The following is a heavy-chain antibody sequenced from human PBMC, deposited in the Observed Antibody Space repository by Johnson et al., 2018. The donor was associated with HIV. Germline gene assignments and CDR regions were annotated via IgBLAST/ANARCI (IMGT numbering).Heavy chain of an antibody. J-gene: IGHJ3*02. CDR3: AKDRLANGILDI. Sequence: VLLVESGGGLLPPGGSLKLSCAASGFTFSDYAMAWVRQAPGKGLQWLVDLSNTGLNTYYADSVRGRFTISRDNSKNMLYLQVNSLRAEDTAIYYCAKDRLANGILDIWGQGTVVIVSS. CDR2: LSNTGLNT. CDR1: GFTFSDYA. V-gene: IGHV3-23*04. D-gene: IGHD2-8*01.